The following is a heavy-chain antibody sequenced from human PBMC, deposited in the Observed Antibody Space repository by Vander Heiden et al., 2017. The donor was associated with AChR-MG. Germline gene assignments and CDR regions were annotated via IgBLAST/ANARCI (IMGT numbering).Heavy chain of an antibody. CDR3: AMFPAAIPHGPYNWFDP. J-gene: IGHJ5*02. Sequence: QVQLVQSGAEVKKPGASVKVSCKASGYTFTSYGISWVRQAPGQGLEWMGWISAYNGNTNYAQKLQGRVTMTTDTSTSTAYMELRSLRSEDTAVYYCAMFPAAIPHGPYNWFDPWGHGTLVTVSS. V-gene: IGHV1-18*01. D-gene: IGHD2-2*01. CDR2: ISAYNGNT. CDR1: GYTFTSYG.